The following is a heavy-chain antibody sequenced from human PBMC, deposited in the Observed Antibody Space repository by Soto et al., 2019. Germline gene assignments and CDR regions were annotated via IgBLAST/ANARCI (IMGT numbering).Heavy chain of an antibody. CDR3: ALFGVLICREA. CDR2: INSDGTNT. Sequence: GGPPILSWAAPRFNFSNCWMNWVRQAPGKWLVWVSRINSDGTNTDYADSVKGRFTISRDNAKNTLYLHMSSLRAEDTAVYYCALFGVLICREAGGQGT. V-gene: IGHV3-74*01. J-gene: IGHJ4*02. CDR1: RFNFSNCW. D-gene: IGHD3-3*01.